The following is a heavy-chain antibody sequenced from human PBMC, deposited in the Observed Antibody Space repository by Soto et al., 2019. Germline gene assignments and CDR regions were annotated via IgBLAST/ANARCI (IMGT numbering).Heavy chain of an antibody. D-gene: IGHD6-6*01. CDR3: ARDGDSSSSHYYYGMDV. J-gene: IGHJ6*02. V-gene: IGHV1-2*04. CDR2: INPNSGGT. Sequence: ASVKVSCKASGYTFTGYYMHWVRQAPGQGLEWMGWINPNSGGTNYAQKFQGWVTMTRDTSISTAYMELSRLRSDDTAVYYCARDGDSSSSHYYYGMDVWGQGTTVTVSS. CDR1: GYTFTGYY.